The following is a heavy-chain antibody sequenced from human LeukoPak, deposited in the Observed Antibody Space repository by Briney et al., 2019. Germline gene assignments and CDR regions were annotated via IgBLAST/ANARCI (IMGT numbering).Heavy chain of an antibody. CDR1: GYSISSGYY. CDR2: IYHSGTT. CDR3: ARAYYFDDSGGYVYFDY. D-gene: IGHD3-22*01. J-gene: IGHJ4*02. V-gene: IGHV4-38-2*01. Sequence: PSETLSLTCAVSGYSISSGYYWGWIRQPPGKGREWIESIYHSGTTYYNPSLKSRVTISVDTSKNQFSLKLTSVTAADTAVYYCARAYYFDDSGGYVYFDYWGQGTLVTVSS.